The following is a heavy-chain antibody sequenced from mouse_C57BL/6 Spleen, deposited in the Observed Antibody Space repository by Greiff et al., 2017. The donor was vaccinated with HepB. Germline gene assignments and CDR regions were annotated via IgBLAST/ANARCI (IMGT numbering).Heavy chain of an antibody. D-gene: IGHD2-12*01. J-gene: IGHJ2*01. CDR1: GFSLTSYG. V-gene: IGHV2-2*01. CDR3: ARARAYYSLYYFDY. Sequence: VQLQESGPGLVQPSQSLSITCTVSGFSLTSYGVHWVRQSPGKGLEWLGVIWSGGSTDYNAAFISRLSISKDNSKSQVFFKMNSLQADDTAIYYCARARAYYSLYYFDYWGQGTTLTVSS. CDR2: IWSGGST.